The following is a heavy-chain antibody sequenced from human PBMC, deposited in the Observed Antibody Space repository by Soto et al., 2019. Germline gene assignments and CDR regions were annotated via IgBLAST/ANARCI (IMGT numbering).Heavy chain of an antibody. Sequence: GASVEGSCKTPGYTFTRYKKHLGRQAPGQRLEWMGWINVGNGNTRYSQKFQGRLTLTRDTPGNTAYLELNSLISEDTAVYYCATPQDYDGCLDSWGQGTLVTVSS. D-gene: IGHD3-22*01. CDR1: GYTFTRYK. J-gene: IGHJ4*02. CDR3: ATPQDYDGCLDS. CDR2: INVGNGNT. V-gene: IGHV1-3*01.